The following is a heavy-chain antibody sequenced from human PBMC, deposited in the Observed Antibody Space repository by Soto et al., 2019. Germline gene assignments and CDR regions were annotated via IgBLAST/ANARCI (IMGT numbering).Heavy chain of an antibody. CDR3: ARLPRDCNKTSCYYADH. Sequence: ESLKSSCRGSGCDFDTNWFGWVLHLPGRGLEWVGIMYPGDSDTRYNPSLQGHVTLSVDVTVSTAFLQWRSLETSDTGMYFCARLPRDCNKTSCYYADHWGQGTQVTVS. CDR2: MYPGDSDT. D-gene: IGHD3-3*01. V-gene: IGHV5-51*01. J-gene: IGHJ4*02. CDR1: GCDFDTNW.